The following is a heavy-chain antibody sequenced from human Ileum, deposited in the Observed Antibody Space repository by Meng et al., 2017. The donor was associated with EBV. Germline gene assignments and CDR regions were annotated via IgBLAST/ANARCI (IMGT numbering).Heavy chain of an antibody. Sequence: QVQLPASGPGLVNPSGPLSLTGAVSGGSISVINWWSWVSQSPEKGLEWIGEMSDSGITHYNPSLKSRVTISVDTSKNQFSLNLTSVTAADTAVYYCARGTGTTFAWGQGTLVTVSS. D-gene: IGHD1-1*01. J-gene: IGHJ5*02. CDR1: GGSISVINW. CDR2: MSDSGIT. V-gene: IGHV4-4*02. CDR3: ARGTGTTFA.